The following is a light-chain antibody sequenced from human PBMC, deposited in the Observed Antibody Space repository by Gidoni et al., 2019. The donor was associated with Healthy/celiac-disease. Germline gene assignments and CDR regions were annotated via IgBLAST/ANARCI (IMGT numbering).Light chain of an antibody. J-gene: IGKJ2*01. CDR2: AAS. CDR3: QQSYSTPYT. CDR1: QSISSY. Sequence: IKMTQSPSSLSASVGDRVTITCRASQSISSYLNWYQQKPGKAPKLLIYAASSLQSGVPSRLSGSGSGTDFTLTISSLQPEDFATYYCQQSYSTPYTFGQGTKLEIK. V-gene: IGKV1-39*01.